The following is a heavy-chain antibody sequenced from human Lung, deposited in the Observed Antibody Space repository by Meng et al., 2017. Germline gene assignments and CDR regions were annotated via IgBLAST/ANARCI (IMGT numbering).Heavy chain of an antibody. CDR2: INHSGST. CDR3: ARGPTTMAHDFDY. J-gene: IGHJ4*02. Sequence: QAQRAQGGGGLFKRSDTRSLLCVVSGGSVSDYYWSWIRQPPGKGLEWIGEINHSGSTNYNPSLESRATISVDTSQNNLSLKLSSVTAADSAVYYCARGPTTMAHDFDYWGQGTLVTVSS. D-gene: IGHD4-11*01. V-gene: IGHV4-34*02. CDR1: GGSVSDYY.